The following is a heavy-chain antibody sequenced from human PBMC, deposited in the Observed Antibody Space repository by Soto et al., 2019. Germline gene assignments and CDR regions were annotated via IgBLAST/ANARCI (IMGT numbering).Heavy chain of an antibody. Sequence: QVHLVESGGGVVQPGRSLRLSCAASGFTFSTYTLHWVRQAPGKGLEWVAFISYDGSNSYYAESVNGRFTISRDNSKNTLYLQTNSLRAEDTAIYFCARDRREGYSLYYYDMDVWGQGTTVTVSS. CDR3: ARDRREGYSLYYYDMDV. CDR1: GFTFSTYT. J-gene: IGHJ6*02. V-gene: IGHV3-30*04. D-gene: IGHD5-18*01. CDR2: ISYDGSNS.